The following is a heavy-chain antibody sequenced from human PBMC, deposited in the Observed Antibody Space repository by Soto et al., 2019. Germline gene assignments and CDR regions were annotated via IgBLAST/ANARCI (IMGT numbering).Heavy chain of an antibody. CDR1: GYSISSGYY. CDR3: ARDHINGWQFDY. J-gene: IGHJ4*02. CDR2: IYQSGTT. D-gene: IGHD6-19*01. Sequence: SETLSLTCAVSGYSISSGYYWGWVRQPPGRGLEWIGSIYQSGTTHCNPSLKSRVTISLDMSKNQFSLNLSSVTAADTAVYYCARDHINGWQFDYWGRGTLVTVSS. V-gene: IGHV4-38-2*02.